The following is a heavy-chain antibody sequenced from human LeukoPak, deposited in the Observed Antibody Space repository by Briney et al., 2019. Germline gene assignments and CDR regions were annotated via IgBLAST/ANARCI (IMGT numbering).Heavy chain of an antibody. CDR2: SSSSGATT. CDR1: GFTFSTYA. J-gene: IGHJ4*02. D-gene: IGHD5-24*01. CDR3: AKNRNAWPTNFDS. V-gene: IGHV3-23*01. Sequence: GGSLRLSCAASGFTFSTYAVNWVRQAPGKGLEGGSASSSSGATTYYADSVKGRFSISRDNSKNTLYLRMNSLRAEDTAIYYCAKNRNAWPTNFDSWGQGTLVTVSA.